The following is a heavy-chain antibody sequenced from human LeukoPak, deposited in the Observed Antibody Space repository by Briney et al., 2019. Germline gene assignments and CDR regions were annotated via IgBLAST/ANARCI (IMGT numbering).Heavy chain of an antibody. J-gene: IGHJ5*02. D-gene: IGHD6-19*01. CDR3: ARGIKIAVAGRRWFDP. CDR1: GGTFSSYA. Sequence: SVKVSCKASGGTFSSYAISWVRQAPGQGLEWMGGIIPIFGTANYAQKFQGRVTITADESTSTAYMELSSLRSEDTAVYYCARGIKIAVAGRRWFDPWGQGTLVTVSS. V-gene: IGHV1-69*13. CDR2: IIPIFGTA.